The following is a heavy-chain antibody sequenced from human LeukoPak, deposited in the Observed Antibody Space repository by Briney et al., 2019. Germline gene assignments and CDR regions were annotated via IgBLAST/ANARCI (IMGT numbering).Heavy chain of an antibody. V-gene: IGHV3-43*01. D-gene: IGHD2-21*02. Sequence: GGSLRLSCAASGFTFDRFTIHWVRQTPGKGLEWVSLINRRGHTFYADSVKGRFTISRDNSRNSVFLQMYSLRPEDTALYHCAKEVDCPSDCLFFHSWGQGTLVTVSS. J-gene: IGHJ4*02. CDR1: GFTFDRFT. CDR2: INRRGHT. CDR3: AKEVDCPSDCLFFHS.